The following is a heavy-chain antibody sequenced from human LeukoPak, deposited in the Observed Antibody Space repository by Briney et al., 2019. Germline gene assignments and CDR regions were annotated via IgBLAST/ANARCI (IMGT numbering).Heavy chain of an antibody. V-gene: IGHV3-15*01. CDR3: TTRGYQLLYDY. D-gene: IGHD2-2*02. Sequence: GGSLRLSCAASGFTFSNAWMSWVRQAPGKGLEWVGRIKSKTDGGTTDYAAPVKGRFTISRDDSENTLYLQMSSLKTEDTAVYYCTTRGYQLLYDYWGQGTLVTVSS. J-gene: IGHJ4*02. CDR1: GFTFSNAW. CDR2: IKSKTDGGTT.